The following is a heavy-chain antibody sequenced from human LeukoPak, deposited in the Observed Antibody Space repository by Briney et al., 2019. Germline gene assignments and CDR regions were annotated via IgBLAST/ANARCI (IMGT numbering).Heavy chain of an antibody. CDR1: GYSFTSYW. V-gene: IGHV5-51*01. D-gene: IGHD2-2*01. J-gene: IGHJ4*02. CDR3: ARGIVVVPAALPYYFDY. CDR2: IYPGDSDT. Sequence: GESLKISCKCSGYSFTSYWIGWVRQMPGKGLEWMGIIYPGDSDTRYSPSFQGQVTISADKSISTAYLQWSSLKASDTAMYYCARGIVVVPAALPYYFDYWGQGTLVTVSS.